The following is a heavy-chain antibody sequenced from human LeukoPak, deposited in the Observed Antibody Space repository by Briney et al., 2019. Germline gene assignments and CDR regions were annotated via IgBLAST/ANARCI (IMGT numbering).Heavy chain of an antibody. D-gene: IGHD2-21*02. CDR2: INPNSGGT. CDR1: GYTFTGYY. V-gene: IGHV1-2*02. CDR3: ASALYCGGDCLDAFDI. J-gene: IGHJ3*02. Sequence: GASVKVSCKASGYTFTGYYMHWVRQAPGQGLEWMGWINPNSGGTNYAQKFQGRVTMTRDTSISTAYMELSRLRSDDTAVYYCASALYCGGDCLDAFDIWGQGTMVTVSS.